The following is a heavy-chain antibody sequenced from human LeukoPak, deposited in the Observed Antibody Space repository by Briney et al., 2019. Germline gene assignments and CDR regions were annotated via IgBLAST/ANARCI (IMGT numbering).Heavy chain of an antibody. CDR3: AREEDIAAAGTDAFDI. CDR1: GGSFSGYY. CDR2: INHSGST. D-gene: IGHD6-13*01. J-gene: IGHJ3*02. V-gene: IGHV4-34*01. Sequence: PSETLSLTCAVYGGSFSGYYWSWIRQPPGKGLEWIGEINHSGSTNYNPSLKSRVTISVDTSKNQFSLKLSSVTAADTAVYYCAREEDIAAAGTDAFDIWGQGTMVTVSS.